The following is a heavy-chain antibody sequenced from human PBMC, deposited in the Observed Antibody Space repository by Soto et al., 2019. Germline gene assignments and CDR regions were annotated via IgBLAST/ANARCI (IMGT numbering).Heavy chain of an antibody. CDR3: VRATEDYSYAFGY. J-gene: IGHJ4*02. CDR1: GYTFTSYD. V-gene: IGHV1-8*01. Sequence: QVQLMQSGAEVKKPGASVKVSCKASGYTFTSYDINWVRQAPGQGLEWVGWMNPNSGNTGSAQKFQGRVTFTRNTSIRTSYMDLPSLTYEDTAIYYCVRATEDYSYAFGYWGQGALVSISS. CDR2: MNPNSGNT. D-gene: IGHD5-18*01.